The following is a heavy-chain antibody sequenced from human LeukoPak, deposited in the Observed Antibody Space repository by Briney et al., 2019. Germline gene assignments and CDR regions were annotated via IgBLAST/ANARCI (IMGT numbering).Heavy chain of an antibody. CDR1: GYTFTSYY. Sequence: ASVKVSCKASGYTFTSYYMHWVRQAPGQGLEWMGIINPSGGSTSYAQKFEGRVTMTRDMYTSTVYMELSRLSSEYTAVYFCARWDPRPGPAAFDICGQGTMVTVSS. D-gene: IGHD1-26*01. J-gene: IGHJ3*02. CDR2: INPSGGST. V-gene: IGHV1-46*01. CDR3: ARWDPRPGPAAFDI.